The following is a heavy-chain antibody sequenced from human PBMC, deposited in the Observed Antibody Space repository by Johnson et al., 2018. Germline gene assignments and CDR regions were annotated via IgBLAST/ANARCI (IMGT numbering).Heavy chain of an antibody. CDR1: GFTFSNAW. J-gene: IGHJ6*02. Sequence: VQLVQSGGGLVQPGGSLGLSCAASGFTFSNAWMSWVRQAPGKGLEWVGRIKSKTDGGTTDYAAPVQGIFTISRDDSKNTLYLQITSLRAEDTAVYYCAGAGWFSSSWRFGYGMDVWGQGTTVTVSS. CDR2: IKSKTDGGTT. D-gene: IGHD6-6*01. CDR3: AGAGWFSSSWRFGYGMDV. V-gene: IGHV3-15*01.